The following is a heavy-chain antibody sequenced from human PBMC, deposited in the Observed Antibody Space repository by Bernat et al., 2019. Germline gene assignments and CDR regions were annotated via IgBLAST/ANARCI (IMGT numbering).Heavy chain of an antibody. V-gene: IGHV3-74*01. Sequence: VQLVESGGGVVQPGRSLRLSCAASGFTFSSYGMHWVRQAPGKGLEWVSRISGDGSRTTYADSVKGRFTISRDNAKNTLSLQMNSLRAEDTAVYYCARDPDYGGYSYFESWGQGTLVTVSS. D-gene: IGHD4-23*01. J-gene: IGHJ4*02. CDR3: ARDPDYGGYSYFES. CDR1: GFTFSSYG. CDR2: ISGDGSRT.